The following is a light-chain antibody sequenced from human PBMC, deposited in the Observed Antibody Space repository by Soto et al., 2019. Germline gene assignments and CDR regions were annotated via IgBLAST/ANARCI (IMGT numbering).Light chain of an antibody. CDR2: GAP. Sequence: EIVMTQSPATLSMSPGESATLSCRASQSVSSSLAWYQQKPGQAPRLLIFGAPTRATGIPDRFSGSGSGTDFSLTIRGLKPEDFAVYYCQQYRMSPNTFGQGTRLENK. CDR1: QSVSSS. CDR3: QQYRMSPNT. J-gene: IGKJ5*01. V-gene: IGKV3-20*01.